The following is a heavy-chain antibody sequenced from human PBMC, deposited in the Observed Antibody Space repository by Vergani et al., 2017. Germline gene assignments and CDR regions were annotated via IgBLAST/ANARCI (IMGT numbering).Heavy chain of an antibody. CDR2: MNPNSGNT. D-gene: IGHD6-13*01. CDR3: ARGLSIAAAGTFGDWFDP. J-gene: IGHJ5*02. V-gene: IGHV1-8*01. CDR1: GYTFTSYD. Sequence: QVQLVQSGAEVQKPGASVKVSCKASGYTFTSYDINWVRQATGQGLEWMGWMNPNSGNTGYAQKFQGRVTMTRNTSISTAYMELSSLRSEDTAVYYCARGLSIAAAGTFGDWFDPWGQGTLVTVSS.